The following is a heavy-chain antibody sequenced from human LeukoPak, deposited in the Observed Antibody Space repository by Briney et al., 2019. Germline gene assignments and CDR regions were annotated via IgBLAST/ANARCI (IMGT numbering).Heavy chain of an antibody. CDR3: ARDWGTSSLYLVS. CDR2: IQNDGNNK. J-gene: IGHJ4*02. D-gene: IGHD6-6*01. V-gene: IGHV3-30*02. Sequence: GGSLRLSCAASGFTFSSNGMHWVRQAPGKGLEWVAFIQNDGNNKKYADSVKGRFTTSRDNSKNTLYLQMNSLRAEDTAVYYCARDWGTSSLYLVSGGQGTLVTVS. CDR1: GFTFSSNG.